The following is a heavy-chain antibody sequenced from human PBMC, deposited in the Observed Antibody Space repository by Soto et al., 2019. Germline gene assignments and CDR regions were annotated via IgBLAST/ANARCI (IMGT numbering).Heavy chain of an antibody. J-gene: IGHJ3*02. CDR3: ARDSGDWESFFAFDI. CDR1: GFTFRNYA. CDR2: IWNDGSNV. V-gene: IGHV3-33*01. D-gene: IGHD1-26*01. Sequence: QVQLVESGGGVVQPGRSLRLSCAASGFTFRNYAMHWVRQAPGKGLEWVAVIWNDGSNVYYTDSVKGRFTLSRDNSMNTLILQMNSLRAEDTAVYYCARDSGDWESFFAFDIWGQGTMVTVSS.